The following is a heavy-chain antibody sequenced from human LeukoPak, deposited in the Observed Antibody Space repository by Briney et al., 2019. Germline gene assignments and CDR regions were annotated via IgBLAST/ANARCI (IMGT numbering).Heavy chain of an antibody. J-gene: IGHJ4*02. CDR2: ITGSGGGT. Sequence: PGGSLRLSCAASGFTFSSYSMNWVRQAPGKGLEWVSGITGSGGGTYYADSVKGRFTISRDNSKNTLYLQMNSLRAEDTAVYSCAKDREVLRSLEWFFDYWGRGTLVTVSS. V-gene: IGHV3-23*01. D-gene: IGHD3-3*01. CDR1: GFTFSSYS. CDR3: AKDREVLRSLEWFFDY.